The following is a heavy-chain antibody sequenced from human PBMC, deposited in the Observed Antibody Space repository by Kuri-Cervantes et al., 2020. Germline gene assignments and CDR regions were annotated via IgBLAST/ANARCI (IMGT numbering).Heavy chain of an antibody. CDR2: ISYDGSNK. Sequence: GGSLRLSCAASGFTFSSYGMHWVRQAPGKGLEWVAVISYDGSNKYYADPVKGRFTISRDNAKNSLYLQMNSLRAEDTALYHCARWRYSSSWYYYGMDVWGQGTTVTVSS. D-gene: IGHD6-13*01. CDR3: ARWRYSSSWYYYGMDV. J-gene: IGHJ6*02. V-gene: IGHV3-30*03. CDR1: GFTFSSYG.